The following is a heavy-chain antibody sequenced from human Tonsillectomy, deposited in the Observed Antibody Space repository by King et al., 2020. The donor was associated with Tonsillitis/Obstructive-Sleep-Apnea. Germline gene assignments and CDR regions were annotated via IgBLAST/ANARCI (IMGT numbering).Heavy chain of an antibody. CDR3: AKDPRYSSSWSGY. J-gene: IGHJ4*02. V-gene: IGHV3-30*18. Sequence: VQLVQSGGGVVQPGRSPRLSCAASGFTFSNYGMHWVRQAPGKGLEGVAVISYDGSNEYYADSLKGRFTISRDNSKNTLYLQMNSLRTEDTAVYYCAKDPRYSSSWSGYWGQGTLVTVSS. CDR2: ISYDGSNE. CDR1: GFTFSNYG. D-gene: IGHD6-13*01.